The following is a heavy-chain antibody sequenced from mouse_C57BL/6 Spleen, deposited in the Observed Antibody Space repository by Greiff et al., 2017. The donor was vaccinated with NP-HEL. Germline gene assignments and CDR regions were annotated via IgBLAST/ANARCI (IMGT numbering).Heavy chain of an antibody. CDR1: GYTFTSYW. J-gene: IGHJ4*01. CDR2: IDPSDSYT. CDR3: ARRMVTTDYYAMDY. V-gene: IGHV1-50*01. Sequence: QVQLKQPGAELVKPGASVKLSCKASGYTFTSYWIQWVKQRPGQGLEWIGEIDPSDSYTNYNQKFKGKATLTVDTSSSTAYMQLSSLTSEDSAVYYCARRMVTTDYYAMDYWGQGTSVTVSS. D-gene: IGHD2-2*01.